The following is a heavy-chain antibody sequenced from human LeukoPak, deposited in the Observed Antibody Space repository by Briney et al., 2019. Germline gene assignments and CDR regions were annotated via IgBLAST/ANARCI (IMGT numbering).Heavy chain of an antibody. Sequence: GGSLRLSCAASGFTFSSYGMHWVRQAPGKGLEWVANIKQGGNEIYYVDSVEGRFSISRDNSKNTLYLQMNSLRAEDTAVYYCARDVVDWGQGTLVTVSS. CDR3: ARDVVD. J-gene: IGHJ4*02. V-gene: IGHV3-7*03. CDR2: IKQGGNEI. CDR1: GFTFSSYG.